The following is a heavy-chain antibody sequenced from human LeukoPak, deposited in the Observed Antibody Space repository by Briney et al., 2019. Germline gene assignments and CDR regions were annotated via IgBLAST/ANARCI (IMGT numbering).Heavy chain of an antibody. Sequence: GGSLRLSCAASGFTFSSYAMHWVRQAPGKGLEWVAVISYDGSNKYCADSVKGRFTISRDNSKNTLYLQMNSLRGEDTAVYYCVARGGWARFDYWGQGTLVTVSS. D-gene: IGHD6-19*01. CDR2: ISYDGSNK. CDR1: GFTFSSYA. V-gene: IGHV3-30-3*01. J-gene: IGHJ4*02. CDR3: VARGGWARFDY.